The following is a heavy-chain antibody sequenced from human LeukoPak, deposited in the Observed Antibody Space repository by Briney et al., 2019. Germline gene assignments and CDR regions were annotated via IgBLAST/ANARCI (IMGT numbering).Heavy chain of an antibody. Sequence: ASVKVSCKASGYTFTSYGISWVRQAPGQGLECRGWISAYNGNTNYAQKLQGRVTMPTATSTSTAHMELRSLRSADTAVYYCARDRGSYSSSWYTGYYYYYGMDVWGQGTTVTVSS. CDR3: ARDRGSYSSSWYTGYYYYYGMDV. D-gene: IGHD6-13*01. J-gene: IGHJ6*02. CDR2: ISAYNGNT. V-gene: IGHV1-18*01. CDR1: GYTFTSYG.